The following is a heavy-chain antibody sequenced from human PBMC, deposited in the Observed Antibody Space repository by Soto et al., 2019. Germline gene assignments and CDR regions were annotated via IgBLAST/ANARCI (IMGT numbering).Heavy chain of an antibody. Sequence: QVQLVQSGAEVKKPGASVKVSCKASGYTFTSYDINWVRQATGQGLEWMGWMNPNSGNTGYAQEFQGRVTMTRNTSISTAYMELSSLRSDDTAVYYCARVVVVAATQYYWYFDLWGRGTLVTVSS. J-gene: IGHJ2*01. V-gene: IGHV1-8*01. CDR2: MNPNSGNT. CDR3: ARVVVVAATQYYWYFDL. CDR1: GYTFTSYD. D-gene: IGHD2-15*01.